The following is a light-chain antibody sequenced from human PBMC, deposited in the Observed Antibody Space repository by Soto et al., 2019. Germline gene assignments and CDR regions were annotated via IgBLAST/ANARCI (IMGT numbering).Light chain of an antibody. V-gene: IGKV3-20*01. CDR3: QQYGTSPQT. J-gene: IGKJ1*01. Sequence: EMVLTQSPGTLSLSRGERATLSCRASQSVISSSLAWYQQKPGQAPRLLIYGASSRATGIPDRFSGSGSGTDFTLTISRLEPEDFAVYYCQQYGTSPQTFGQGTKVDIK. CDR1: QSVISSS. CDR2: GAS.